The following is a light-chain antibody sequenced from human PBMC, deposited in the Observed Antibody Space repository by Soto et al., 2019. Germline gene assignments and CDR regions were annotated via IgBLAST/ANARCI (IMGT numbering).Light chain of an antibody. Sequence: QSVLTQPPSASGTPGQRVTISCSGSSSNIGRNTVNWYQQVPGTAPKLLIYYNNQRPSGVPDRFSGSKSGTSAALAISGRQSEDEADYYCVAWDGSLNGVVFGGGTKLTVL. V-gene: IGLV1-44*01. CDR1: SSNIGRNT. J-gene: IGLJ2*01. CDR3: VAWDGSLNGVV. CDR2: YNN.